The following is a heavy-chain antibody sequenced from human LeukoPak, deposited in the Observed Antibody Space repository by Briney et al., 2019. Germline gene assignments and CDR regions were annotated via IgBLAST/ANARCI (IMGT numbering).Heavy chain of an antibody. CDR2: ISGSGGST. CDR1: GFTFSSYA. CDR3: AKQSTIAVAGIFDY. D-gene: IGHD6-19*01. V-gene: IGHV3-23*01. Sequence: PGGSLRLSCAVSGFTFSSYAMSWVRQAPGKGLEWVSAISGSGGSTYYADSVKGRFTISRDNSKNTLYLQMNSLRAEDTAVYYCAKQSTIAVAGIFDYWGQGTLVTVSS. J-gene: IGHJ4*02.